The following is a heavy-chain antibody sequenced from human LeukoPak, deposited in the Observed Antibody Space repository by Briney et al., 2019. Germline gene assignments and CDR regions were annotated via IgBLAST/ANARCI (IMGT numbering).Heavy chain of an antibody. Sequence: GGSLRLSCTASGFTFNIYAMSWVRQAPGKGLEWVAFIRSDSKSKLYADSVKGRFTISRDNARNTVDLQMHRLRADDTAVYYCATPKADGYPFDYWGQGTQVIVSS. CDR2: IRSDSKSK. D-gene: IGHD5-24*01. J-gene: IGHJ4*02. CDR3: ATPKADGYPFDY. V-gene: IGHV3-30*02. CDR1: GFTFNIYA.